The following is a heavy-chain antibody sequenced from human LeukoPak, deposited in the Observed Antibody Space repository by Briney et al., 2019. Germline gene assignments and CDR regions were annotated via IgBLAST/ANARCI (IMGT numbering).Heavy chain of an antibody. CDR3: ASGAGWESGY. V-gene: IGHV3-7*01. CDR2: IDQDGSEK. Sequence: GGSLRLSCAVSGSTSSRNFTSWVRHTPEKGLEWVANIDQDGSEKNYVDSVKGRFTISRDNAKNSLFLQMNSLRAEDTAIYYCASGAGWESGYWGQGTLVTVSS. CDR1: GSTSSRNF. D-gene: IGHD1-26*01. J-gene: IGHJ4*02.